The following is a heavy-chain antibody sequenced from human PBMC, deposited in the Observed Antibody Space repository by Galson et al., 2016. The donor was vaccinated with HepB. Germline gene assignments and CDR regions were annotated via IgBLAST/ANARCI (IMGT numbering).Heavy chain of an antibody. CDR2: ISWNSDSI. D-gene: IGHD4-17*01. CDR1: GFTFGHYA. Sequence: SLRLSCAASGFTFGHYAMHWVRQAPGRGLEWVSGISWNSDSIGYADSVKGRFTISRDNAKKSLYLQMDSLRAEDTAVYYCARSGEPTWGQGTLVTVSS. CDR3: ARSGEPT. J-gene: IGHJ5*02. V-gene: IGHV3-9*01.